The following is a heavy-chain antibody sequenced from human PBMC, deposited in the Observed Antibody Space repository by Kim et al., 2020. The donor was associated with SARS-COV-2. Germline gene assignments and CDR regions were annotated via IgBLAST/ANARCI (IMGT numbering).Heavy chain of an antibody. D-gene: IGHD3-10*01. J-gene: IGHJ4*02. CDR1: GFIIRTYW. CDR2: IKEDGSEA. V-gene: IGHV3-7*01. Sequence: GGSLRLSCVASGFIIRTYWMTWVRQPPGKGLEWVGNIKEDGSEAYYADSVKGRFTISRDNAKNSLYLQMNSLRAEDTAVYYCMRDPGTYWCQGTLVILSS. CDR3: MRDPGTY.